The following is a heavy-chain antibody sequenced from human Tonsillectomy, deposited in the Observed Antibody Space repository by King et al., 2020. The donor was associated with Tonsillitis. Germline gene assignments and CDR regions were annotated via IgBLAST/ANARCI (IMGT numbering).Heavy chain of an antibody. CDR2: IWYDGSNK. CDR3: ARDTSGTHFDY. CDR1: GFTFSRYG. J-gene: IGHJ4*02. Sequence: VQLVESGECVVQPGRSLRLSCAASGFTFSRYGMAWDRQPPGQGLEWVAVIWYDGSNKYYADFVKGRFTISRDNSKKTVYLQMNSLRAEDTAVYYCARDTSGTHFDYWGQGTLVTVSS. D-gene: IGHD1-1*01. V-gene: IGHV3-33*07.